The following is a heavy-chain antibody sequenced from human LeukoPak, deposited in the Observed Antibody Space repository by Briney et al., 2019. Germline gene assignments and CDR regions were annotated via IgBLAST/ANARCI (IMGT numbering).Heavy chain of an antibody. J-gene: IGHJ5*02. V-gene: IGHV1-46*01. CDR3: ARDPALGYTSGWYNWFDP. CDR1: GYTFTSYY. D-gene: IGHD6-19*01. CDR2: INPSGSST. Sequence: ASVKVSCKASGYTFTSYYMHWVRQAPGQGLEWMGIINPSGSSTSYAQKFQGRVTMTRDTSTSTVYMELSSLRSEDTAVYYCARDPALGYTSGWYNWFDPWGQGTLVTVSS.